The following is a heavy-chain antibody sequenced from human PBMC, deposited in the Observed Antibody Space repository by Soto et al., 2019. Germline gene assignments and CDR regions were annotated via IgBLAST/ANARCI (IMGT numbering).Heavy chain of an antibody. CDR3: ARAGIVVVPAANYYYYGMDV. D-gene: IGHD2-2*01. J-gene: IGHJ6*02. V-gene: IGHV1-69*13. CDR1: GGTFSSYA. CDR2: IIPIFGTA. Sequence: GASVKVSCKASGGTFSSYAISWVRQAPGQGLEWMGGIIPIFGTANYAQKFQGRVTITADESTITAYMELSSLRSEDTAVYYCARAGIVVVPAANYYYYGMDVWGQGTTVTVSS.